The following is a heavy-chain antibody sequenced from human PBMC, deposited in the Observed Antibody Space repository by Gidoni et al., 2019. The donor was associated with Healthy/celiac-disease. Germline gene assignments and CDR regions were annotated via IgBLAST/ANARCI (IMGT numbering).Heavy chain of an antibody. D-gene: IGHD3-22*01. V-gene: IGHV3-48*01. CDR1: GFTFSSYS. Sequence: EVQLVESGGGLVQPGGPLSLSCAASGFTFSSYSMNWVRQAPGKGLGLVSYISSSSSTIYYADSVKGRFTISRDNAKNSLYLQMNSLRAEDTAVYYCASVGYYDIESAFDIWGQGTMVTVSS. CDR2: ISSSSSTI. J-gene: IGHJ3*02. CDR3: ASVGYYDIESAFDI.